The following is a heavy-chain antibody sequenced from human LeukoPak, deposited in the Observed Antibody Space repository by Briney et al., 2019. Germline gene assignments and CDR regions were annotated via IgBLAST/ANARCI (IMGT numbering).Heavy chain of an antibody. CDR3: ARGRSGSYNRLYCYYGMDV. Sequence: GGSLRLSCAASGFTFSSYAMHWVRQAPGKGLEYVSAISSNGGSTYYADSVKGRFTISRDNSKNTLYLQMGSLRAEDMAVYYCARGRSGSYNRLYCYYGMDVWGKGTTVTVSS. CDR1: GFTFSSYA. D-gene: IGHD3-10*01. V-gene: IGHV3-64*02. J-gene: IGHJ6*04. CDR2: ISSNGGST.